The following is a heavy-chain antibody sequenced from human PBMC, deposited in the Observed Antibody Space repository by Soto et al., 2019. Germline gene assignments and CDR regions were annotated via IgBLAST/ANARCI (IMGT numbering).Heavy chain of an antibody. D-gene: IGHD6-19*01. Sequence: QVQLQQWGAGLLKPSETLSLTCAVYGGSFSGYYWSWIRQPPGKGLEWIGEINHSGSTNYNPSLNSRVIISVDTSKNRFSLKISSVTVADTAVYYCARGNGGWAPFNYWGQGTLVTVSS. CDR2: INHSGST. CDR3: ARGNGGWAPFNY. V-gene: IGHV4-34*01. J-gene: IGHJ4*02. CDR1: GGSFSGYY.